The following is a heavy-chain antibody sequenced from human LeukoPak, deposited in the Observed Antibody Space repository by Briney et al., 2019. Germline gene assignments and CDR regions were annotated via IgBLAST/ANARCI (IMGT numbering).Heavy chain of an antibody. J-gene: IGHJ4*02. V-gene: IGHV3-7*03. CDR1: GFTFSSYG. Sequence: GGSLRLSCAASGFTFSSYGMSWVRQAPGKGLEWVANIKQDGSEKYYVDSVKGRFTISRDNAKNSLYLQMNSLRAEDTALYYCARKYSYGRAGYFDYWGQGTLVTVSS. CDR2: IKQDGSEK. CDR3: ARKYSYGRAGYFDY. D-gene: IGHD5-18*01.